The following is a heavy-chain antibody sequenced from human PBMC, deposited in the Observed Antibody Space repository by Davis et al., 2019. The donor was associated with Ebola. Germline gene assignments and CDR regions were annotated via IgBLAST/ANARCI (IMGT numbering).Heavy chain of an antibody. CDR3: AGAVAGTEDFQY. CDR2: ISTDGSTT. CDR1: GSSFHTYT. D-gene: IGHD6-19*01. Sequence: GESLKISCAASGSSFHTYTINWFRQAPGRGLEWLAVISTDGSTTFYADSAKGRFTISRDNSKNTLSLQMNSLDTEDTAVYYCAGAVAGTEDFQYWGQGTLVTVSS. J-gene: IGHJ4*02. V-gene: IGHV3-30*04.